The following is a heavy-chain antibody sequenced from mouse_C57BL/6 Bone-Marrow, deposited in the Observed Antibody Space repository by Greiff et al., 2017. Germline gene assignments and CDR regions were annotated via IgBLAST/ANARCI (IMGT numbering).Heavy chain of an antibody. CDR3: ARGDYSYAMDY. CDR1: GYAFSSSW. D-gene: IGHD2-12*01. V-gene: IGHV1-82*01. Sequence: QVQLQQSGPELVKPGASVKISCKASGYAFSSSWMNWVKQRPGKGLEWIGRIYPGDGGTNYNGKFKGKATLTADKSSSTAYMQLSSLTSEDSAVSCCARGDYSYAMDYWGQGTSVTVSS. CDR2: IYPGDGGT. J-gene: IGHJ4*01.